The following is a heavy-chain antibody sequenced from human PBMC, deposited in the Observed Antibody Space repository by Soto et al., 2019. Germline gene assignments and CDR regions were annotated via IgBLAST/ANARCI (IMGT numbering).Heavy chain of an antibody. Sequence: GGSLRLSCAASGFTFSDYSINWVRQAPGKGLEWVSYITSSSSTILYADSAKGRFTISRDNAKNSLYLQMNSLRAEDTAVYYCARGMVRNSPHPYYMDVWGKGTTVTVSS. J-gene: IGHJ6*03. D-gene: IGHD3-10*01. CDR3: ARGMVRNSPHPYYMDV. CDR1: GFTFSDYS. V-gene: IGHV3-48*01. CDR2: ITSSSSTI.